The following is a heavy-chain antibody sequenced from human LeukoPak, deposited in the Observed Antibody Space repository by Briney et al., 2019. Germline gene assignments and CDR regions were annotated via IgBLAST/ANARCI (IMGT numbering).Heavy chain of an antibody. V-gene: IGHV4-39*07. Sequence: PSETLSLTCTVSGGSISSGGYYWSWIRQPPGKGLEWIGEINHSGSTNYNPSLKSRVTISVDTSKNQFSLKLSSVTAADTAVYYCARFERNDSSSWYRGVFDYWGQGTLVTVSS. CDR3: ARFERNDSSSWYRGVFDY. CDR1: GGSISSGGYY. CDR2: INHSGST. J-gene: IGHJ4*02. D-gene: IGHD6-13*01.